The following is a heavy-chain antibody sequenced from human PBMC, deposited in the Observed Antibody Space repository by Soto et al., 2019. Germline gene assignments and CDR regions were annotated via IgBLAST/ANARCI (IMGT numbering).Heavy chain of an antibody. CDR3: ARRRITMMVVVFDAFDI. J-gene: IGHJ3*02. Sequence: QVQLQESGPGLVKPSGTLSLTCAVSGGSISSSYWWSWVRQPPGKGLEWIGEIYHSGNTNYNPSLKSRVTISVDKSKNQFSLKLSSVTAADTAVYYCARRRITMMVVVFDAFDIWGQGTMVTVSS. D-gene: IGHD3-22*01. CDR1: GGSISSSYW. V-gene: IGHV4-4*02. CDR2: IYHSGNT.